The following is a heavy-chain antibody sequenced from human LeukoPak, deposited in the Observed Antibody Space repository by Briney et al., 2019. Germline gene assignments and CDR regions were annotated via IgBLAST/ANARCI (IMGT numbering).Heavy chain of an antibody. CDR3: ARTDYDYVWGSYHPLDQ. Sequence: ESGPVLVKPTETLTLTCTDSGFSGFSLNTARMGVSWIRQPPGKALEWLAHIFSNDKKSYRTSLKSRLTISKDPSKSQVVLTMTSMDPVDTATYYCARTDYDYVWGSYHPLDQWGQGTLVTVSS. D-gene: IGHD3-16*02. CDR1: GFSLNTARMG. V-gene: IGHV2-26*01. CDR2: IFSNDKK. J-gene: IGHJ4*02.